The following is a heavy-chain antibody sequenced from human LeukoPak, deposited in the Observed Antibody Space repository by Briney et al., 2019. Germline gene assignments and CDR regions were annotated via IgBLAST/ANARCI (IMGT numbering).Heavy chain of an antibody. D-gene: IGHD3-10*01. CDR2: TYYRSKWYN. Sequence: SQTLSLTCAISGDSVSSNSAAWNWIRQSPSRGLEWLGRTYYRSKWYNDYAVSVKSRITINPDTSKSQFSLQLNSVTPEDTAVYYCAREVTMVRGVIIIPYYYYGMDVWGKGTTVTVSS. CDR3: AREVTMVRGVIIIPYYYYGMDV. V-gene: IGHV6-1*01. CDR1: GDSVSSNSAA. J-gene: IGHJ6*04.